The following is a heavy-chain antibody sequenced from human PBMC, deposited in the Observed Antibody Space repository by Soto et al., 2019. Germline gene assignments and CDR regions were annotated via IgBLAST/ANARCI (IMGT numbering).Heavy chain of an antibody. CDR1: GDSISSYY. J-gene: IGHJ4*02. CDR3: AREPLT. V-gene: IGHV4-34*01. CDR2: INHSGST. Sequence: SETLSLTCAVSGDSISSYYCMWIRQPPGKGLEWIGEINHSGSTNYNPSLKSRVTISVDTSKNQFSLKLSSVTAADTAVYYCAREPLTWGQGTLVTVS.